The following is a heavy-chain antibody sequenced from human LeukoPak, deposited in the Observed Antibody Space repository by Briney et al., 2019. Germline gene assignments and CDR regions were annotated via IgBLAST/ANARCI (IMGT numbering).Heavy chain of an antibody. V-gene: IGHV4-39*01. J-gene: IGHJ6*03. D-gene: IGHD3-10*01. CDR2: IYYSGST. CDR3: ASMRPMRFARYYYMDV. CDR1: GGSISSSSYY. Sequence: PSETLSLTCTVSGGSISSSSYYWGWIRQPPGKGLEWIGSIYYSGSTYYNPSLKSRVTISVDTSKNQFSLKLSSVTAADTAVYYCASMRPMRFARYYYMDVWGKGTTVTVSS.